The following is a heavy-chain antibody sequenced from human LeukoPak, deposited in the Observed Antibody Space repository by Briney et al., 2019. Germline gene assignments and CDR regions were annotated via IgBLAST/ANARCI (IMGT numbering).Heavy chain of an antibody. V-gene: IGHV3-21*01. D-gene: IGHD3-22*01. Sequence: PGGSLRLSCAASGFTLSSYIMNWVRQAPGKGLEWVSSISPSGSHKYYADSVKGRFTISRDNAKNSVSLQMNSLRAEDTAVYYCARVSDSTPDEGSWGQGTLVTVSS. CDR3: ARVSDSTPDEGS. CDR2: ISPSGSHK. J-gene: IGHJ5*01. CDR1: GFTLSSYI.